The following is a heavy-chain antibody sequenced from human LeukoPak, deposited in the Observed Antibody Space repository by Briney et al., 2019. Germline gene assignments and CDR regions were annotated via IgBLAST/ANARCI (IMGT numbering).Heavy chain of an antibody. CDR2: TFPMFGAP. J-gene: IGHJ5*02. Sequence: ASVKVSCKASGGTFSSYAITWVRQAPGQGLEWMGGTFPMFGAPDYAQKFQGRVTITTDESTSTAYMELSSLRSEDTAVYYCARDRGGFDPWGQGTLVTVSS. CDR3: ARDRGGFDP. V-gene: IGHV1-69*05. CDR1: GGTFSSYA.